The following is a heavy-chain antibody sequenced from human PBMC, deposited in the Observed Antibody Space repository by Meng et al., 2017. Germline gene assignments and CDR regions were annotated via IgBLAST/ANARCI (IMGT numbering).Heavy chain of an antibody. V-gene: IGHV3-30*01. Sequence: GGSLRLSCAASGFTFSSYAMHWVRQAPGKGLEWVAVISYDGSNKYYADSVKGRFTISRDNSKNPLYLQMNSLRAEDTAVYYCARDPIGSSWWGGYYYYGMDVWGQGTTVTVSS. D-gene: IGHD6-13*01. J-gene: IGHJ6*02. CDR3: ARDPIGSSWWGGYYYYGMDV. CDR1: GFTFSSYA. CDR2: ISYDGSNK.